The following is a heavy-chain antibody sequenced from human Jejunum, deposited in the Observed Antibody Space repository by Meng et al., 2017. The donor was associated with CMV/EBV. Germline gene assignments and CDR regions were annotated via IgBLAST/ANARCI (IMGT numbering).Heavy chain of an antibody. CDR3: ARGNALDY. Sequence: LSCAASGLIFRNYWMSWARQAPGRGLEWVASMKTDGSEKYYVDSVKGRFTMSRDNAKNSLYLQMNSLRAEDTAVYYCARGNALDYWGLGTLVTVSS. V-gene: IGHV3-7*01. CDR1: GLIFRNYW. J-gene: IGHJ4*02. CDR2: MKTDGSEK.